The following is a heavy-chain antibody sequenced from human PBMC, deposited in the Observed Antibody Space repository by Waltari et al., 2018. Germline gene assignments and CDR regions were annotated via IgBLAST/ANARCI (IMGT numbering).Heavy chain of an antibody. CDR3: ARGIDELWSGYYTAIKVDV. D-gene: IGHD3-3*01. Sequence: QVQLQQWGAGLLEPSETLSLTCAVYGGSLSGYYWSWIRPSPGKGLEWIEGINHSGSTNYNPSLKSRVTISVDTSKNQFSLKLSSVTAADTAVYYCARGIDELWSGYYTAIKVDVWGKGTTVTVSS. CDR1: GGSLSGYY. J-gene: IGHJ6*04. CDR2: INHSGST. V-gene: IGHV4-34*01.